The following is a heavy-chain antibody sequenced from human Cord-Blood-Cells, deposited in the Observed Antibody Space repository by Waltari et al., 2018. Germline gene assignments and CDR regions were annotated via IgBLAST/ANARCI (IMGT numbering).Heavy chain of an antibody. D-gene: IGHD3-3*01. CDR2: IKEDGREK. J-gene: IGHJ4*02. V-gene: IGHV3-7*01. CDR1: GFTFSSYW. CDR3: ASIPYDFWSGYSDY. Sequence: EVQLVESGGGLVQPGGSLRLSCAASGFTFSSYWMSWVRQAPGKGLEWVANIKEDGREKYYVDSVKGRFTISRDNAKNSLYLQMNSLRAEDTAVYYCASIPYDFWSGYSDYWGQGTLVTVSS.